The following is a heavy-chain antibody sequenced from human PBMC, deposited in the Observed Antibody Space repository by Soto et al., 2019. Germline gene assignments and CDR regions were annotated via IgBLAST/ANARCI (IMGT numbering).Heavy chain of an antibody. D-gene: IGHD4-4*01. V-gene: IGHV1-69*06. CDR1: GGTFSSYA. J-gene: IGHJ6*02. Sequence: ASVKVSCKASGGTFSSYAISWVRQAPGQGLEWMGGIIPIFGTANYAQKFQGRVTIAADKSTCTAYMELSSLRSEDTAVYYCARSRVVTTVNMHYYYYGMDVWGQGTRVTVSS. CDR3: ARSRVVTTVNMHYYYYGMDV. CDR2: IIPIFGTA.